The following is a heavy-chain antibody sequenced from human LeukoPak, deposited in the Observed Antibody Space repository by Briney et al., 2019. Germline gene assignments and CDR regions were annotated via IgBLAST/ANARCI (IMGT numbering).Heavy chain of an antibody. J-gene: IGHJ4*02. CDR2: IDTNTGAT. CDR3: ASEAFCAGGSCNVQRVAS. V-gene: IGHV1-2*02. D-gene: IGHD2-8*02. Sequence: GASVKVSCKASGYTFTAYYIHWVRQAPGQGLEWMGWIDTNTGATKYAQKFQGRVTITRDTSTGTAYMELSSLISGDKALYYCASEAFCAGGSCNVQRVASWGPGTLVTVSS. CDR1: GYTFTAYY.